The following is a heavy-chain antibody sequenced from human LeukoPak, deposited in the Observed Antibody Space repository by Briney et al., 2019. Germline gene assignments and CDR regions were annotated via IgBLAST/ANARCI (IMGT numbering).Heavy chain of an antibody. J-gene: IGHJ3*01. D-gene: IGHD3-10*01. CDR1: GGSFSGYY. CDR2: INHSGST. V-gene: IGHV4-34*01. Sequence: PSETLSLTCAVYGGSFSGYYWSWIRQPPGKGLEWIGEINHSGSTNYNPSLKSRVTISVDTSRNQFSLKLNSVTAADTAVYYCAKSNGYGLVDVWGQGTMVTVSS. CDR3: AKSNGYGLVDV.